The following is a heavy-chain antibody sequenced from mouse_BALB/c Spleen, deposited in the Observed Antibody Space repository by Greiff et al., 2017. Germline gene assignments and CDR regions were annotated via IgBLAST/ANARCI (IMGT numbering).Heavy chain of an antibody. J-gene: IGHJ3*01. D-gene: IGHD2-2*01. V-gene: IGHV5-6-5*01. CDR3: ARGDGYDGGFAY. CDR2: ISSGGST. CDR1: GFTFSSYA. Sequence: EVMLVESGGGLVKPGGSLKLSCAASGFTFSSYAMSWVRQTPEKRLEWVASISSGGSTYYPDSVKGRFTISRDNARNILYLQMSSLRSEDTAMYYCARGDGYDGGFAYWGQGTLVTVSA.